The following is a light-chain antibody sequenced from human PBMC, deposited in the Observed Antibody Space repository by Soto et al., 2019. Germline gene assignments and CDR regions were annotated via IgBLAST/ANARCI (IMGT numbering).Light chain of an antibody. Sequence: DIQMTQSPSTLSASVGDRVTITCRASQSISSWLAWYQQKPGKAPKLLIYDASSLESGIPARFRGSGSGTEFTLTISSLQPDDFATYYCHQYNSPPAFGQGTKVEIK. CDR2: DAS. CDR1: QSISSW. V-gene: IGKV1-5*01. J-gene: IGKJ1*01. CDR3: HQYNSPPA.